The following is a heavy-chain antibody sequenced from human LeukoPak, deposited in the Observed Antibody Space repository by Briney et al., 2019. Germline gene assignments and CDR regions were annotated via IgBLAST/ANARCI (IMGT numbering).Heavy chain of an antibody. CDR1: GFTFSSYE. Sequence: GGSLRHSCAASGFTFSSYEMNWVRQAPGKGLEWVSYISSSGSNIFYADSVKGRFTISRDNAKNSLYLQMNSLRVEDTAVYYCARDGPYSRGWPYSNCCGQGTLVTVSS. CDR3: ARDGPYSRGWPYSNC. CDR2: ISSSGSNI. D-gene: IGHD6-19*01. J-gene: IGHJ4*02. V-gene: IGHV3-48*03.